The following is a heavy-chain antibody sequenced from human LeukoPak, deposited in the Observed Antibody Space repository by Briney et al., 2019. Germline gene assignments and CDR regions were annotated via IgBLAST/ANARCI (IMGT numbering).Heavy chain of an antibody. CDR3: ARVRDSSGLYLDC. CDR2: IYSSGST. J-gene: IGHJ4*02. CDR1: GGSISSGDYY. D-gene: IGHD3-22*01. V-gene: IGHV4-30-4*01. Sequence: SQTLSLTCTVSGGSISSGDYYRSWIRQPPGKGLEWIGYIYSSGSTYYNSSLRSRVTISVDTSKNQFSLKLSSVTAADTAVYYCARVRDSSGLYLDCWGQGTLVTVSS.